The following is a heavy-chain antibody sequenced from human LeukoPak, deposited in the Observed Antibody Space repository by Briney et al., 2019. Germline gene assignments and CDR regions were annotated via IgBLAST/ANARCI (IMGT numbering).Heavy chain of an antibody. CDR3: ARVLGYCSGGSCYPGRYYYYYGMDV. CDR1: GGTFSNYA. Sequence: SVKVSCKASGGTFSNYAISWVRQAPGQGLEWMGGIIPIFGTANYAQKFQGRVTITADESTSTAYMELSSLRSEDTAVYYCARVLGYCSGGSCYPGRYYYYYGMDVWGKGTTVTVSS. D-gene: IGHD2-15*01. V-gene: IGHV1-69*01. CDR2: IIPIFGTA. J-gene: IGHJ6*04.